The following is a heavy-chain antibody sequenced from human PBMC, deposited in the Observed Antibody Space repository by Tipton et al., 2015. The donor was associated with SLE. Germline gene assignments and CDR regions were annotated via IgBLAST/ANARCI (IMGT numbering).Heavy chain of an antibody. J-gene: IGHJ4*02. CDR2: ISWDSDGI. V-gene: IGHV3-9*01. CDR1: GFTFDDYT. Sequence: SLRLSCTASGFTFDDYTMHWVRQAPGKGLEWVSGISWDSDGIHYANSVKGRFTISRDNAKNLLYLQLDSLRAEDTAVYYCARRGQQLPEGNWGQGTLVTVSS. CDR3: ARRGQQLPEGN. D-gene: IGHD6-13*01.